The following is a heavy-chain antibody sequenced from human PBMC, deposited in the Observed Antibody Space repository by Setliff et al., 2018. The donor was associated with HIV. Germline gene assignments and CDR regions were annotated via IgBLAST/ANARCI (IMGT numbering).Heavy chain of an antibody. CDR1: GYTFTTSY. D-gene: IGHD6-19*01. J-gene: IGHJ6*02. Sequence: ASVKVSCKASGYTFTTSYMHWVRQAPGQGLEWMGIINLSAGSTNYAQKFQGRVTMTRDTSTSTVYMELSSLRSDDTAVYYCARDNLPYSSGSDVYYYGMDVWGQGTTVTVSS. V-gene: IGHV1-46*01. CDR3: ARDNLPYSSGSDVYYYGMDV. CDR2: INLSAGST.